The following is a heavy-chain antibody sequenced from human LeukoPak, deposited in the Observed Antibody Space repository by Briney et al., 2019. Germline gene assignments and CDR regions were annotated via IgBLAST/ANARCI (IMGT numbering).Heavy chain of an antibody. CDR1: GFTFSNYA. D-gene: IGHD4-17*01. J-gene: IGHJ4*02. V-gene: IGHV3-23*01. CDR2: ITGSSDRT. Sequence: GGSLRLSCAASGFTFSNYAMSWVRQAPGKGLEWVSAITGSSDRTYYADSVKGRFTISRDNSKNTLYLQMNSLRAEDTAVYFCAKGGMTVTTFWGQGTLVTVSS. CDR3: AKGGMTVTTF.